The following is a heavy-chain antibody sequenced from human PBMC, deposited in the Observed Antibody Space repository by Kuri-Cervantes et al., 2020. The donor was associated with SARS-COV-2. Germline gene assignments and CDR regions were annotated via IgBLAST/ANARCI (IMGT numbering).Heavy chain of an antibody. Sequence: GESLKISCEASGFLVSGYYMTWVRQAPGKGLVWVSVIYSGGTTYYADSVKGRFTISRDNAKNSLYLQMNSLRAEDTAVYYCARDNPPYDFWSGYYFYYYYYGMDVWGQGTTVTVSS. CDR2: IYSGGTT. D-gene: IGHD3-3*01. J-gene: IGHJ6*02. CDR1: GFLVSGYY. CDR3: ARDNPPYDFWSGYYFYYYYYGMDV. V-gene: IGHV3-66*01.